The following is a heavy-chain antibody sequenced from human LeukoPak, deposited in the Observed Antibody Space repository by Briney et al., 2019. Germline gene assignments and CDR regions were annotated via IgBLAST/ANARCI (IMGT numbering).Heavy chain of an antibody. J-gene: IGHJ4*02. CDR1: GFTFSSYG. CDR3: AKKDNYDSSGYYYAYYFDY. CDR2: IRYDGSNK. D-gene: IGHD3-22*01. V-gene: IGHV3-30*02. Sequence: GGSLRLSCAASGFTFSSYGMHWVRQAPGKGLKWVAFIRYDGSNKYYADSVKGRFTISRDNSKNTLYLQMNSLRAEDTAVYYCAKKDNYDSSGYYYAYYFDYWGQGTLVTVSS.